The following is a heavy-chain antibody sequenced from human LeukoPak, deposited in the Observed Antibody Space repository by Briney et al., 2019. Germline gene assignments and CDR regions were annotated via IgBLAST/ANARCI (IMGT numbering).Heavy chain of an antibody. J-gene: IGHJ4*02. D-gene: IGHD3-10*01. V-gene: IGHV1-69*04. CDR2: IIPILGIA. CDR3: ASGGGSGSYHGPNFDY. CDR1: GGTFSSYA. Sequence: SVKVSCKASGGTFSSYAISWVRQAPGQGLEWMGRIIPILGIANYAKKFQGRVTITADKSTSTAYMELSSLRSEDTAVYYCASGGGSGSYHGPNFDYWGQGTLVTVSS.